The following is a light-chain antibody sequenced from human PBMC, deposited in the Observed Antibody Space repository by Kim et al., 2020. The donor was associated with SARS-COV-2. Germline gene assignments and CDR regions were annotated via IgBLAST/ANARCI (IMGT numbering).Light chain of an antibody. J-gene: IGLJ2*01. CDR1: SANIGNNF. CDR2: DNN. V-gene: IGLV1-51*01. Sequence: GQHVTISCSGSSANIGNNFVSWYQQLPGTAPKLLIYDNNERPSGIPDRFSASKSGTSATLGITGLQTGDEADYYCGTWDSSLSALVFGGGTKVTVL. CDR3: GTWDSSLSALV.